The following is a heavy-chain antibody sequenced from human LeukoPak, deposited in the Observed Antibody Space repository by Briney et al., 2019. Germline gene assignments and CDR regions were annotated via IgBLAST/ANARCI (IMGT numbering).Heavy chain of an antibody. CDR2: INWNGGST. CDR3: ARGARYFDWLLYTRDYYYMDV. V-gene: IGHV3-20*04. J-gene: IGHJ6*03. CDR1: GFTFDDYG. D-gene: IGHD3-9*01. Sequence: GGSLRLSCAASGFTFDDYGMSWVRQAPGKGLEWVSGINWNGGSTGYADSVKGRFTISRDNAKNSLYLQMNSLRAEDTALYYCARGARYFDWLLYTRDYYYMDVWGKGTTVTVSS.